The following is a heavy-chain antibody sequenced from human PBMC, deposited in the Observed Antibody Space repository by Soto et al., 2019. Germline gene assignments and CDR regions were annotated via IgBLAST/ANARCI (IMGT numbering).Heavy chain of an antibody. V-gene: IGHV3-33*01. CDR1: GFTFSSYG. CDR3: ARDVGVTMTLEHYYGMDV. J-gene: IGHJ6*02. CDR2: IWYDGSNK. Sequence: GGSLRLSCAASGFTFSSYGMHWVRQAPGKGLEWVAVIWYDGSNKYYADSVKGRFTISRDNSKNTLYLQMNSLRAEDTAVYYCARDVGVTMTLEHYYGMDVWGQGTTVTVSS. D-gene: IGHD4-4*01.